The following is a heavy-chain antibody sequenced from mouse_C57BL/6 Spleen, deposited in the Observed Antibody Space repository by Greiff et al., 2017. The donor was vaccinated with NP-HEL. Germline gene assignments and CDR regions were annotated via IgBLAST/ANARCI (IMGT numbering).Heavy chain of an antibody. Sequence: QVQLKESGPELVKPGASVKISCKASGYAFSSSWMNWVKQRPGKGLEWIGRIYPGDGDTNYNGKFKGKATLTADKSSSTAYMQLSSLTSEDSAVYFCAHYDYYFDYWGQGTTLTVSS. CDR3: AHYDYYFDY. D-gene: IGHD2-4*01. CDR1: GYAFSSSW. V-gene: IGHV1-82*01. J-gene: IGHJ2*01. CDR2: IYPGDGDT.